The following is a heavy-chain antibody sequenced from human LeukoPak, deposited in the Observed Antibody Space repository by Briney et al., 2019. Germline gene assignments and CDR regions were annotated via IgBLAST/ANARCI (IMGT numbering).Heavy chain of an antibody. CDR2: INHSGST. Sequence: SETLSLTCAVYGGSFSGYYWSWIRQPPGKGLEWIGEINHSGSTNYNPSLKSRVTISVDTSKNQFSLKLSSVTAADTAVYYCARGPPLSIAARPYYYYGIDVWGQGTTVTVSS. CDR1: GGSFSGYY. J-gene: IGHJ6*02. D-gene: IGHD6-6*01. CDR3: ARGPPLSIAARPYYYYGIDV. V-gene: IGHV4-34*01.